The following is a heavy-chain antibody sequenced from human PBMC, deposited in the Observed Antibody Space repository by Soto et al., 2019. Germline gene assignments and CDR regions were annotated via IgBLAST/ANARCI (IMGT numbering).Heavy chain of an antibody. Sequence: ASVKVSCKVSGYTLTELSMHWVRQAPGKGLEWKGGFDPVDFETIYAQKFQGRVTMTEDTSTDTAYMELSSLRSEDTAVYYCATATYSLVVVNWGQGTLVTVSS. D-gene: IGHD3-22*01. CDR1: GYTLTELS. V-gene: IGHV1-24*01. CDR2: FDPVDFET. CDR3: ATATYSLVVVN. J-gene: IGHJ4*02.